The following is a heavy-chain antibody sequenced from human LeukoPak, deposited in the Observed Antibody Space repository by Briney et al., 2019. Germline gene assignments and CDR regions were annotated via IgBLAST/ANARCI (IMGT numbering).Heavy chain of an antibody. V-gene: IGHV3-7*01. CDR3: AREGIAAAADY. CDR2: MKQDGSEK. D-gene: IGHD6-13*01. Sequence: PGGSLRLSCVASGFTFSNYWMSWVRQAPGKGLEWVANMKQDGSEKYYVDSVKGRFTISRDNAKTSVYLQMNSLRAEDTAMYYCAREGIAAAADYWGQGMLVTVSS. J-gene: IGHJ4*02. CDR1: GFTFSNYW.